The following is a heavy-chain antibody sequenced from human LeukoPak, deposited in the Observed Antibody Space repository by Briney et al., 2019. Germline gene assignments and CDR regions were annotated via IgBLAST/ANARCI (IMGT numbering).Heavy chain of an antibody. J-gene: IGHJ4*02. D-gene: IGHD2-8*01. CDR1: GFTFSSYA. CDR3: VKGGNGYCTNGICSPRVVAAIDY. Sequence: GGSLRLSRAASGFTFSSYAMSWVRQAPGKGLEWVSGISGSGGSTHYADSVKGRFTISRDNSKNTVYLQMNSLRAEDTAIYYCVKGGNGYCTNGICSPRVVAAIDYWGQGTLVTVSS. V-gene: IGHV3-23*01. CDR2: ISGSGGST.